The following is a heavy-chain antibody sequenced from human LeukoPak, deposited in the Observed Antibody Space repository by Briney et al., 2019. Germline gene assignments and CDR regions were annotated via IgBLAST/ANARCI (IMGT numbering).Heavy chain of an antibody. V-gene: IGHV4-61*02. CDR1: GNSISSGDNC. D-gene: IGHD3-10*01. CDR2: IYTSGST. Sequence: TLSLTCTVSGNSISSGDNCGSWIRQPAGKGLEWIGRIYTSGSTNYNPSLKSRVTISVDTSKNQFSLKLSSVTAADTAVYYCARQTYYYGSGSFYFSFISGWFDPWGQGTLVSVSS. J-gene: IGHJ5*02. CDR3: ARQTYYYGSGSFYFSFISGWFDP.